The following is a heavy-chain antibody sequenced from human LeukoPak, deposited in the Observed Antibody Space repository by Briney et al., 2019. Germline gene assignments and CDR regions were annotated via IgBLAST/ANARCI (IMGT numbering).Heavy chain of an antibody. CDR2: ISPDGSDR. CDR1: GFTFGDWW. CDR3: ARGHYGLDV. Sequence: GGSPRLSCPASGFTFGDWWMSWVRQAPGKGLEWVSYISPDGSDRYYVDSVKGRFTVSRDNAKNSVYMEINSLRVEDTAVYYCARGHYGLDVWGQGTTVTVSS. J-gene: IGHJ6*02. V-gene: IGHV3-7*01.